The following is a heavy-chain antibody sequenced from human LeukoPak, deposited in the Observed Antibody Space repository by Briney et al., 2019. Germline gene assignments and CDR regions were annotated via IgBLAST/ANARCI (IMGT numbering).Heavy chain of an antibody. J-gene: IGHJ3*02. CDR3: ARRGLRGSYDAFDI. V-gene: IGHV4-59*08. CDR2: IYYSGST. D-gene: IGHD1-26*01. CDR1: GGSISSYY. Sequence: SETLSLTCTVSGGSISSYYWSWIRQPSGKGLEWIGYIYYSGSTNYNPSLKSRVTISVDTSKNQFSLKLSSVTAADTAVYYCARRGLRGSYDAFDIWGQGTMVTVSS.